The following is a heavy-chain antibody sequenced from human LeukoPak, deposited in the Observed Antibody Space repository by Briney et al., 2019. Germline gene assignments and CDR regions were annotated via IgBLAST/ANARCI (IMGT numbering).Heavy chain of an antibody. V-gene: IGHV3-21*01. J-gene: IGHJ4*02. D-gene: IGHD5-24*01. CDR3: ARGGVEMATDY. CDR2: ITTGSDYI. Sequence: GGSLRLSCAASGFTFSTYDINWVRQAPGKGLECVSSITTGSDYIYYADSVKGRFTISRDNAKNSLYLQMNSLRAEDTAVYYCARGGVEMATDYWGQGTLVTVSS. CDR1: GFTFSTYD.